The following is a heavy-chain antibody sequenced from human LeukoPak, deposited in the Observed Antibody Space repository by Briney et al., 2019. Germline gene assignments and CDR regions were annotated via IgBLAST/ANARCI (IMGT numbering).Heavy chain of an antibody. CDR2: FDPEDGET. V-gene: IGHV1-24*01. CDR3: ATIYDSPSAFDI. CDR1: GYTFTELS. D-gene: IGHD3-22*01. Sequence: ASVKVSCKVFGYTFTELSMHWVRQAPGKGLEWMGGFDPEDGETIYAQKFQGRVTMTEDTSTDTAYMELSSLRSEDTAVYYCATIYDSPSAFDIWGQGTMVTVSS. J-gene: IGHJ3*02.